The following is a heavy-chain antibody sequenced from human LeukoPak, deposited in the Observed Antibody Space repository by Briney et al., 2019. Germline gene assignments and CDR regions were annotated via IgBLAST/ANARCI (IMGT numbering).Heavy chain of an antibody. J-gene: IGHJ4*02. Sequence: SETLSLTCTVSGGSISSSSYSWGWIRQPPGKGLEWIGSIYYSGSTYYNPSLKSRVTISVDTSKNQFSLKLSSVTAADTAVYYCARGAYYDFWSGYYTFDYWGQGTLVTVSS. CDR1: GGSISSSSYS. CDR3: ARGAYYDFWSGYYTFDY. D-gene: IGHD3-3*01. V-gene: IGHV4-39*01. CDR2: IYYSGST.